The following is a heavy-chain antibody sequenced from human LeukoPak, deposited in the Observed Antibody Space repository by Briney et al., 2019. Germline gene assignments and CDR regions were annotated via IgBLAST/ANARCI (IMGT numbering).Heavy chain of an antibody. CDR3: ARPYCSSTSCPRGDAFDI. D-gene: IGHD2-2*01. J-gene: IGHJ3*02. Sequence: GPSVKVSCKASGGTFSSYAISWVRQAPGQGLEWMGGIIPIFGTANYAQKFQGRVTITADESTSTAYMELSSLRSEDTAVYYCARPYCSSTSCPRGDAFDIWGQGTMVTVSS. CDR2: IIPIFGTA. V-gene: IGHV1-69*01. CDR1: GGTFSSYA.